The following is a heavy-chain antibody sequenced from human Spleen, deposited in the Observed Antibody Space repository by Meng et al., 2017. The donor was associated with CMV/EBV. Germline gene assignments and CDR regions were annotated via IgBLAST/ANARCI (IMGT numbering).Heavy chain of an antibody. V-gene: IGHV3-30*02. D-gene: IGHD2-15*01. CDR2: IRYDGNYK. CDR1: GFTFSSYG. CDR3: TKDRYVATFDY. Sequence: GESLKISCAASGFTFSSYGMHWVRQAPGKGLEWVAFIRYDGNYKYYADSVKGRFTISRDNSKNTLYLQMNSLRAEDTAMYYCTKDRYVATFDYWGQGTLVTVSS. J-gene: IGHJ4*02.